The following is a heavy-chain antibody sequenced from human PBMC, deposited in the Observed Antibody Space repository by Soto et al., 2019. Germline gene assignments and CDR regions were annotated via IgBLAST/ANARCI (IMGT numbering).Heavy chain of an antibody. CDR3: ARVDATTMFGEPKYYYYGRDV. CDR2: INAGNGNT. D-gene: IGHD3-10*02. V-gene: IGHV1-3*01. J-gene: IGHJ6*02. Sequence: GASVKVSCKASGYTFTSYAMHWVRQAPGQRLEWMGWINAGNGNTKYLQKFQGRVTITRDTSASTAYMELSSLRSEDTAVYYCARVDATTMFGEPKYYYYGRDVGGQGPRVTVS. CDR1: GYTFTSYA.